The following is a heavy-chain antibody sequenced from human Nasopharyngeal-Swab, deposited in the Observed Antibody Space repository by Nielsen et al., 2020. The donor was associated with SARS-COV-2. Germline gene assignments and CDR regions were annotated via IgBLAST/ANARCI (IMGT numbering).Heavy chain of an antibody. V-gene: IGHV4-4*07. Sequence: SETLSLTCFVSGGSINNYYWSWIRQPAGKGLEWIGRIYFSGSTNYNPSLKSRVTMSVDMSKNQFSLKLSSVTAADTAVYYCAREEQSFDYWGQGTLVAVSS. CDR2: IYFSGST. J-gene: IGHJ4*02. CDR1: GGSINNYY. D-gene: IGHD1-26*01. CDR3: AREEQSFDY.